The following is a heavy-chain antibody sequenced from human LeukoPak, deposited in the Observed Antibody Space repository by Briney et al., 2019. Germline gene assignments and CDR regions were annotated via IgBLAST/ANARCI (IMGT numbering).Heavy chain of an antibody. Sequence: GWSLRLSCATSGFIFDQFGMSWFRQVPGKGREWVSGINWDSTSTNYVDSVRGRFTISRDNAKNSLYLQMNSLRVEDTAFYYCARDLKYCTGGMCYFTAVADSWGQGTLVTVSS. CDR1: GFIFDQFG. CDR3: ARDLKYCTGGMCYFTAVADS. CDR2: INWDSTST. J-gene: IGHJ4*02. V-gene: IGHV3-20*04. D-gene: IGHD2-8*02.